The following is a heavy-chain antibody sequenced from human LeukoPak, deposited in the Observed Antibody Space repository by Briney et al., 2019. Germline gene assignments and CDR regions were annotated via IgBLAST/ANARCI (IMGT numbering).Heavy chain of an antibody. Sequence: GGSLRLSCAASGFTFSSYGMHWVRQAPGKGLEWVAVISYDGSNKYYADSVKGRFTISRDNSKNTLYLQMDSLRAEDTAVYYCAKDTSYCSGGSCYPGAWGQGTLVTVSS. D-gene: IGHD2-15*01. J-gene: IGHJ5*02. V-gene: IGHV3-30*18. CDR1: GFTFSSYG. CDR2: ISYDGSNK. CDR3: AKDTSYCSGGSCYPGA.